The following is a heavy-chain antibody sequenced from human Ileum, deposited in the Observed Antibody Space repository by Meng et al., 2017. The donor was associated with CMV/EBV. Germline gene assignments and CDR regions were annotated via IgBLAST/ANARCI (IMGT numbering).Heavy chain of an antibody. V-gene: IGHV3-7*01. J-gene: IGHJ4*02. D-gene: IGHD1-26*01. CDR3: ANRAPKSESYLYFDY. CDR1: GFTFSNYW. CDR2: IKPDGSEK. Sequence: GGSLRLSCAVSGFTFSNYWMTWVRQGPGKGLGWVANIKPDGSEKYYVDSVKVRFTISRDNAKNSLYRQINSLRAEDTAVYYCANRAPKSESYLYFDYWGQGTLVTVSS.